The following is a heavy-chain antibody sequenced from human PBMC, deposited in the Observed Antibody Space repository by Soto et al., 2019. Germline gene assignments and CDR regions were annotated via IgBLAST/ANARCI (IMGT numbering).Heavy chain of an antibody. CDR1: GGSVSSGSYY. CDR2: IYYSGST. J-gene: IGHJ4*02. D-gene: IGHD4-17*01. V-gene: IGHV4-61*01. Sequence: SETLSLTCTVSGGSVSSGSYYWSWIRQPPGKGLEWIGYIYYSGSTNYNPSLKSRVTISVDTSKNQFTLRLTSVTAADTAVYFCVTESGSTYGYFDYWGQGTQVTVSS. CDR3: VTESGSTYGYFDY.